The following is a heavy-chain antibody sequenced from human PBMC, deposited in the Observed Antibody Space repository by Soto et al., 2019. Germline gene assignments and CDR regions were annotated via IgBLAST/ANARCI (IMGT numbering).Heavy chain of an antibody. CDR3: ASSGYQNYYYYYYMDV. Sequence: GASVKVSCKASGGTFSSYTISWVRQAPGQGLEWMGRIIPILGIANYAQKFQGRVTITADKSTSTAYMELSSLRSEDTAVYYCASSGYQNYYYYYYMDVWGKGTTVTVSS. V-gene: IGHV1-69*02. CDR1: GGTFSSYT. J-gene: IGHJ6*03. D-gene: IGHD3-10*01. CDR2: IIPILGIA.